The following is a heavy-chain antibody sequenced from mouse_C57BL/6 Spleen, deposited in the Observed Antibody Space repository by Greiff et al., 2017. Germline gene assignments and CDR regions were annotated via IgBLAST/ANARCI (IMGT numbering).Heavy chain of an antibody. D-gene: IGHD1-1*01. J-gene: IGHJ2*01. V-gene: IGHV1-4*01. Sequence: VKLMESGAELARPGASVKMSCKASGYTFTSYTMHWVKQRPGQGLEWIGYINPSSGNTKYNQKFKDKATLTADKSSSTADMQLSSVTSEDSVVYYCAREGYYGSSYGDFDYWGQGTTLTVSS. CDR2: INPSSGNT. CDR3: AREGYYGSSYGDFDY. CDR1: GYTFTSYT.